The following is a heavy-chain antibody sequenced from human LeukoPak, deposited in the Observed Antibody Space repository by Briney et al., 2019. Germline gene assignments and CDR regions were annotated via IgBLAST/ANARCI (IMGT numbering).Heavy chain of an antibody. V-gene: IGHV4-61*02. Sequence: PSETLSLTCTVSGGSISSGSYYWSWIRQPAGKGLEWIGRIYTSGSTNYNPSLKSRVTISVDTSKNQFSLKLSSVTAADTAVYYCARSIVGATSYYMDVWGKGTTVTISS. CDR1: GGSISSGSYY. D-gene: IGHD1-26*01. J-gene: IGHJ6*03. CDR2: IYTSGST. CDR3: ARSIVGATSYYMDV.